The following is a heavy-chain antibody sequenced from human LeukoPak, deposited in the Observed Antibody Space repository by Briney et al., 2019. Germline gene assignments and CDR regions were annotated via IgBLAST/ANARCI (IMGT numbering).Heavy chain of an antibody. V-gene: IGHV4-38-2*02. D-gene: IGHD1-26*01. J-gene: IGHJ4*02. Sequence: PSETLSLTCTVSGYSISSGYYWGWIRQPPGKGLEWIGSIYHSGSTYYNPSLKSRVTISVDTSKNQFSLKLSSVTAADTAVYYCARRGVGATSVFDYWGQGTLVTVSS. CDR2: IYHSGST. CDR3: ARRGVGATSVFDY. CDR1: GYSISSGYY.